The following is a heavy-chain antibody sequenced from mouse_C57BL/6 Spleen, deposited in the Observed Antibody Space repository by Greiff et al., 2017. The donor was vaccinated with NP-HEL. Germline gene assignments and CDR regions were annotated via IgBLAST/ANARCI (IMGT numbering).Heavy chain of an antibody. CDR3: AREDGNYSFDY. CDR1: GFTFSSYT. CDR2: ISGGGGNT. Sequence: EVKLVESGGGLVKPGGSLKLSCAASGFTFSSYTMSWVRQTPGKRLEWVATISGGGGNTYYPDSVKGRFTMSRDNATITLYLQLSSLRSEDTALYYWAREDGNYSFDYGGQGTTLTVSS. J-gene: IGHJ2*01. D-gene: IGHD2-1*01. V-gene: IGHV5-9*01.